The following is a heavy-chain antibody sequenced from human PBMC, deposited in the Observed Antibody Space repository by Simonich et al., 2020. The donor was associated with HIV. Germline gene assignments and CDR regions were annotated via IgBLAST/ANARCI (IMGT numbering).Heavy chain of an antibody. CDR2: ISHRGST. V-gene: IGHV4-34*01. CDR1: GGSFSGYY. J-gene: IGHJ4*02. Sequence: QVQLQQWGAGLLKPSETLSLTCAVYGGSFSGYYWSWIRQSPGKGREWIGEISHRGSTNYSPSRKSRVTISVDTSKNQFSLKLSSVTAADTAVYYCTRGYGDYGDYWGQGTLVTVSS. D-gene: IGHD4-17*01. CDR3: TRGYGDYGDY.